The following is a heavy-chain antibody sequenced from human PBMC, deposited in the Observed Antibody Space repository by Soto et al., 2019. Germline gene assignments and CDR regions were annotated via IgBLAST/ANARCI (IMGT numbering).Heavy chain of an antibody. Sequence: SETLSLTCAVYGGSFSGYYWSWIRQPPGKGLEWIGEINHSGSTNYNPSLKSRVTISVDTSKNQFSLKLSSVTAADTAVYYCARGAIFGVVITPLDAFDIWGQGTMVTVSS. CDR2: INHSGST. D-gene: IGHD3-3*01. CDR3: ARGAIFGVVITPLDAFDI. CDR1: GGSFSGYY. J-gene: IGHJ3*02. V-gene: IGHV4-34*01.